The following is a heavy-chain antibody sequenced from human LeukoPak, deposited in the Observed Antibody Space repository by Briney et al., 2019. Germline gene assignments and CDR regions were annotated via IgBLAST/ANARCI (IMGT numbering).Heavy chain of an antibody. CDR2: IYYSGST. D-gene: IGHD6-13*01. CDR1: GGSISSYY. J-gene: IGHJ6*02. Sequence: SETLSLTCTVSGGSISSYYWSWIRQPPGKGLERIGYIYYSGSTNYNPSLKSRVTISVDTSKNQFSLKLSSVTAADTAVYYCARLHKTHIAAAGISDMDVWGQGTTVTVSS. CDR3: ARLHKTHIAAAGISDMDV. V-gene: IGHV4-59*12.